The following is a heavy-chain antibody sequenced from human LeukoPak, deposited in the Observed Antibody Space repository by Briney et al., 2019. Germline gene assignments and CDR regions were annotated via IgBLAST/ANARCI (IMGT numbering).Heavy chain of an antibody. J-gene: IGHJ4*02. CDR2: MNPSSGNT. Sequence: ASVKVSCKASGYTFTSCDISWARQATGQGLEWMGWMNPSSGNTGYGQSFQGRITMTRDISIGTAYMELSNLTSEDTAIYYCTRGSSGRRDNWGQGTLVTVSA. D-gene: IGHD6-19*01. CDR3: TRGSSGRRDN. CDR1: GYTFTSCD. V-gene: IGHV1-8*01.